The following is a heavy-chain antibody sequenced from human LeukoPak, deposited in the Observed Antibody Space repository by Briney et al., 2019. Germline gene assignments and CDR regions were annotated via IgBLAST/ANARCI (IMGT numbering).Heavy chain of an antibody. CDR1: GFTFSSYG. CDR3: ASDSSGWYYFDY. D-gene: IGHD6-19*01. Sequence: GGPLRLSCAASGFTFSSYGMHWVRQAPGKGLEWVAVIWYDGSNKYYADSVKGRFTISRDNSKNTLYLQMNSLRAEDTAVYYCASDSSGWYYFDYWGQGTLVTVSS. J-gene: IGHJ4*02. V-gene: IGHV3-33*01. CDR2: IWYDGSNK.